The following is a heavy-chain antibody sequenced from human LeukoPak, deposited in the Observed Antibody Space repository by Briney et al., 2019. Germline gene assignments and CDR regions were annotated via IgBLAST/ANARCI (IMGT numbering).Heavy chain of an antibody. CDR1: GYTFAGYY. Sequence: ASVKVSCKTSGYTFAGYYIHWVRQAPGQGLEWMGWIDPNSGGTNYAQKFQGRVTMTRDTSISTAYMEVRRMRSDDTALYYCARDGVVRGVIIYWGQGTPVTVSS. CDR3: ARDGVVRGVIIY. J-gene: IGHJ4*02. V-gene: IGHV1-2*02. CDR2: IDPNSGGT. D-gene: IGHD3-10*01.